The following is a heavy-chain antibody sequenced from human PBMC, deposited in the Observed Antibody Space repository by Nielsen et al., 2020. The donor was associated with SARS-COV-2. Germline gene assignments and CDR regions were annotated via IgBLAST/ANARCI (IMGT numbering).Heavy chain of an antibody. D-gene: IGHD1-14*01. Sequence: ASVKVSCKASGYTFTTYGISWVRQAPGQGLEWMGWISATSGNTNYAQKLQGRVTMTTDTSTSTAYMELRSLTSGDTAVYYCARANNRFWPWAWFDPWGQGTLVTVSS. CDR1: GYTFTTYG. V-gene: IGHV1-18*01. J-gene: IGHJ5*02. CDR2: ISATSGNT. CDR3: ARANNRFWPWAWFDP.